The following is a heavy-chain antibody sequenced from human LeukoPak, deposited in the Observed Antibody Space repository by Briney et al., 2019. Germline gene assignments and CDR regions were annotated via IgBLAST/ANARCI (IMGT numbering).Heavy chain of an antibody. D-gene: IGHD6-19*01. CDR3: AKYGNSGWVIDN. V-gene: IGHV4-59*08. CDR2: IYYTGGT. CDR1: GGSIGSNY. Sequence: SETLSLACTVSGGSIGSNYWTWIRQPPGKGLEYIGYIYYTGGTNYNPSLKSRVTISVDTSKNQFSPKLTSVTAADTAVYFCAKYGNSGWVIDNWGQGTLVTVSS. J-gene: IGHJ4*02.